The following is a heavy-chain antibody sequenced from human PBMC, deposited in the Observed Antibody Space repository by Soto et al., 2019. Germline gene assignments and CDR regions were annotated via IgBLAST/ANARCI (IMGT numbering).Heavy chain of an antibody. J-gene: IGHJ5*02. CDR3: ARGVWDCSGGSCSGWYDP. Sequence: QVQLVQSGAEVKKAGSSVKVSCQVSGGTFSSYAISWVRQAPGQGLEWMGGIIPLFGTTNYAEKFQGRVTINADESTSTAYMQLSGLRSEDTAVYYCARGVWDCSGGSCSGWYDPWGQGTLVIVSS. CDR2: IIPLFGTT. V-gene: IGHV1-69*01. CDR1: GGTFSSYA. D-gene: IGHD2-15*01.